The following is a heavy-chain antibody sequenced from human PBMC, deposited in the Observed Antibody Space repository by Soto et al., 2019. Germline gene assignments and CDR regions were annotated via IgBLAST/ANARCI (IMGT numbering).Heavy chain of an antibody. CDR1: GGTFTSYT. Sequence: QVQLVQSGAEVKMPGSSVKVSCTASGGTFTSYTFSWVRQVPGQGLEWMGRIIPILRMADFAQKFQGTFTIYADESTRTVYMKLSSLRSEDTAVYYLATSYGSGSAHFDYWCQGTLVTVS. CDR2: IIPILRMA. CDR3: ATSYGSGSAHFDY. J-gene: IGHJ4*02. D-gene: IGHD3-10*01. V-gene: IGHV1-69*02.